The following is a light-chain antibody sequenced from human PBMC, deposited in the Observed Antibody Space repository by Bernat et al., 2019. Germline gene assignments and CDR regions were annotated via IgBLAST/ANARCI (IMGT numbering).Light chain of an antibody. CDR2: DVR. CDR1: SSDVGGYNY. V-gene: IGLV2-14*03. Sequence: QSALTQPASVSGSPGQSITISCTGTSSDVGGYNYVSWYQQHSGRAPKLMIYDVRDRPSGISNRFSGSKSGNTASLTISGLLAEDEADYYCSSYTSSGTLVFGGGTRLTVL. CDR3: SSYTSSGTLV. J-gene: IGLJ3*02.